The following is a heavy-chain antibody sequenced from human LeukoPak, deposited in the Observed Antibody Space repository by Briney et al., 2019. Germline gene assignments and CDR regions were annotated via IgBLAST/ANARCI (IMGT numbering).Heavy chain of an antibody. J-gene: IGHJ4*02. D-gene: IGHD2-2*01. V-gene: IGHV3-30*04. CDR2: ISYDGSNK. CDR3: ATDIVVVPAGIN. CDR1: GFTFSSYA. Sequence: GGSLGLSCAASGFTFSSYAMHWVRQAPGKGLEWVAVISYDGSNKYYADSVKGRLTISRDNSKNTLYLQMNSLRAEDTAVYYCATDIVVVPAGINWGQGTLVTVSS.